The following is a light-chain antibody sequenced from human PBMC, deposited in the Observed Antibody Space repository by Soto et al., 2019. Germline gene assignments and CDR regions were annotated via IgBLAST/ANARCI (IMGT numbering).Light chain of an antibody. CDR2: SNN. CDR1: SSNIGSNT. V-gene: IGLV1-44*01. J-gene: IGLJ3*02. CDR3: AAWDDSLNV. Sequence: QSVLTQPPSASGTPGQRVTISCSGSSSNIGSNTVNWYQQLPGTAPKLLIYSNNQRPSGVPERFSGSKSGTSASLAISGLQSEDEADYYCAAWDDSLNVFGGGTKLTVL.